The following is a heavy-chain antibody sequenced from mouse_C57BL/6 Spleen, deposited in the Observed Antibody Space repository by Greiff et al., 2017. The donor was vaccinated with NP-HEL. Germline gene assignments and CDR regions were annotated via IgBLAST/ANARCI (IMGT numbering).Heavy chain of an antibody. J-gene: IGHJ2*01. CDR2: INPNNGGT. CDR3: ARRITSPLYYFDY. V-gene: IGHV1-18*01. D-gene: IGHD1-1*01. CDR1: GYTFTDYN. Sequence: EVQLQQSGPELVKPGASVKIPCKASGYTFTDYNMDWVKQSHGKSLEWIGDINPNNGGTIYNQKFKGKATLTVDKSSSTAYMELRSLTSEDTAVYYCARRITSPLYYFDYWGQGTTLTVSS.